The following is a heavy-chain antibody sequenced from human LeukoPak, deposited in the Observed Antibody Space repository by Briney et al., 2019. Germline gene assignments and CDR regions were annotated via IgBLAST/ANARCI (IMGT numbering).Heavy chain of an antibody. V-gene: IGHV3-21*01. CDR2: ISSSSSYI. D-gene: IGHD3-3*01. CDR1: GFTFSSYS. Sequence: GGSLRLSCAASGFTFSSYSMNWVRQAPGKGLEWVSSISSSSSYIYYADSVKGRFTISRDNAKNSLYLQMNSLRAEDTAVYYCARERRFQSNYDFWSGKGPTPPRFDPWGQGTLVTVSS. CDR3: ARERRFQSNYDFWSGKGPTPPRFDP. J-gene: IGHJ5*02.